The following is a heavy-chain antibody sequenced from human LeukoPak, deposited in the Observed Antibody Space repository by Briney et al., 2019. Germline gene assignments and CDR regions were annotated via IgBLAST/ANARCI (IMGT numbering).Heavy chain of an antibody. CDR2: IWYDGSNK. Sequence: GGSLRPSCAASGFTFSSYGMHWVRQAPGKGLEWVAVIWYDGSNKYYADSVKGRFTISRDNSKNTLYLQMNSLRAEDTAVYYCARGAWPHIGYFDYWGQGTLVTVSS. D-gene: IGHD5-24*01. CDR1: GFTFSSYG. V-gene: IGHV3-33*01. J-gene: IGHJ4*02. CDR3: ARGAWPHIGYFDY.